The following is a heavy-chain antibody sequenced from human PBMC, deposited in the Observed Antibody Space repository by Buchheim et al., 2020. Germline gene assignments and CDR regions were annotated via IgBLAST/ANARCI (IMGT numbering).Heavy chain of an antibody. D-gene: IGHD1-7*01. CDR1: TFIFRNYA. J-gene: IGHJ4*02. Sequence: EVQLLESGGGWEQPGGSLRLSCAASTFIFRNYAMSWVRQAPGKGLEWVSSIGGSGTTTWYADSVKGRFTISRDNIQHQVYLQVNSLRAEDTAVYYCAKSITGSTWEYDYWGQG. V-gene: IGHV3-23*01. CDR3: AKSITGSTWEYDY. CDR2: IGGSGTTT.